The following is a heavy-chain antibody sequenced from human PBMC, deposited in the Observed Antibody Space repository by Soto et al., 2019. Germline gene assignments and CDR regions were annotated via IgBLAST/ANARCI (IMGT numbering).Heavy chain of an antibody. CDR2: ISYSGST. CDR1: GGSISTGVSY. CDR3: ARVGTGYDPYYFDY. V-gene: IGHV4-31*03. D-gene: IGHD5-12*01. J-gene: IGHJ4*02. Sequence: QVQLQESGPGLVKPSQTLSLTCTVSGGSISTGVSYWSWIRQHPGKGLEWIGYISYSGSTYYNPSLKSRVTISRDTSKNQFSLNLSSLTAADTAVYYCARVGTGYDPYYFDYWGQGTLVTVSS.